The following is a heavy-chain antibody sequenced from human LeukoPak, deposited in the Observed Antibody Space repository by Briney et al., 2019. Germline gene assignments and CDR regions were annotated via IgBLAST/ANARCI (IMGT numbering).Heavy chain of an antibody. CDR1: GGSISSYY. V-gene: IGHV4-59*01. CDR2: IYYSGST. J-gene: IGHJ5*02. CDR3: ARAYTGGFLEWLGGNWFDP. D-gene: IGHD3-3*01. Sequence: SETLSLTRTVSGGSISSYYWSWIRQPPGKGLEWIGYIYYSGSTNYNPSLKSRVTISVDTSKNQFSLKLSSVTAADTAVYYCARAYTGGFLEWLGGNWFDPWGQGTLVTVSS.